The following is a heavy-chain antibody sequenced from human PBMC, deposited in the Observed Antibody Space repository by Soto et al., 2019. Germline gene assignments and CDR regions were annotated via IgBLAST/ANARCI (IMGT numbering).Heavy chain of an antibody. V-gene: IGHV4-39*01. Sequence: SETLSLTCTVSGGSISSSTYYWGWIRQPPGKGLEWIGSIYYSGSTYHNPSLKSRVTISVDTSKNQFSLELSSVTAADTAVYYCAISKIGTAAAGYVHWCPGTLVTVSS. D-gene: IGHD6-13*01. CDR2: IYYSGST. CDR3: AISKIGTAAAGYVH. J-gene: IGHJ4*02. CDR1: GGSISSSTYY.